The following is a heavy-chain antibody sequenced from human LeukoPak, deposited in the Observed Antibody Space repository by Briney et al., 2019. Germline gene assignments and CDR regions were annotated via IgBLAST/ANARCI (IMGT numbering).Heavy chain of an antibody. CDR3: AGGPGIYDSSGYYYQNY. Sequence: GGSLRLSCAASGFTFSSYGMHWVRQAPGKGLEWVAVIWYDGSNKYYADSVKGRFTISRDNSENTLYLQMNSLRVEDTAVYYCAGGPGIYDSSGYYYQNYWGQGTLVTVSS. V-gene: IGHV3-33*01. CDR2: IWYDGSNK. D-gene: IGHD3-22*01. J-gene: IGHJ4*02. CDR1: GFTFSSYG.